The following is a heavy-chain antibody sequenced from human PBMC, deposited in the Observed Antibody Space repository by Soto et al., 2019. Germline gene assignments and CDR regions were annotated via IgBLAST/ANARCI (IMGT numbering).Heavy chain of an antibody. D-gene: IGHD3-22*01. Sequence: GASVKVSCKASGGTFSSYAISWVRQAPGQGLEWMGGIIPIFGTANYARKFQGRVTITADESTSTAYMELSSLRSEDTAVYYCARDRDYYDSSGYSDAFDIWGQGTMVTVSS. CDR1: GGTFSSYA. CDR2: IIPIFGTA. CDR3: ARDRDYYDSSGYSDAFDI. J-gene: IGHJ3*02. V-gene: IGHV1-69*13.